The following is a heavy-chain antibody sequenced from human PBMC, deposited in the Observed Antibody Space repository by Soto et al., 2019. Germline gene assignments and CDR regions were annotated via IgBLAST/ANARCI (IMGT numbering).Heavy chain of an antibody. D-gene: IGHD6-19*01. CDR3: AKMGTSGWPRYYYYGMDV. J-gene: IGHJ6*02. CDR2: IYYSGST. CDR1: GGSISSYY. Sequence: SETLSLTCTVSGGSISSYYWSWIRQPPGKGLEWIGYIYYSGSTNYNPSLKSRVTISVDTSKNQFSLKLSSVTAADTAVYYCAKMGTSGWPRYYYYGMDVWGQGTTVTVSS. V-gene: IGHV4-59*01.